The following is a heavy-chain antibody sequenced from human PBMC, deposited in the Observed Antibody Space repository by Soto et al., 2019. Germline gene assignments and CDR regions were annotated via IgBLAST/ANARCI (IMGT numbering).Heavy chain of an antibody. D-gene: IGHD3-9*01. Sequence: SLRLSCAASGFTFSSYCMHWVRQAPGKGLEWVAVISYDGSNKYYADSVKGRFTISRDNSKNTLYLQMNSLRAEDTAVYYCAKDRYDILNGHAYYYGMDVWGQGTTVTVSS. V-gene: IGHV3-30*18. CDR1: GFTFSSYC. J-gene: IGHJ6*02. CDR3: AKDRYDILNGHAYYYGMDV. CDR2: ISYDGSNK.